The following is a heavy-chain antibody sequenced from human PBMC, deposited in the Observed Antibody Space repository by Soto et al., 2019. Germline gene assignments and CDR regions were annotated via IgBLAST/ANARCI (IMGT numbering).Heavy chain of an antibody. J-gene: IGHJ5*02. Sequence: PGGSLRLSCAASGFTFSSYAMHWVRQAPGKGLEWVAVISYDGSNKYYADSVKGRFTISRDNSKNTLYLQMMSLTAEDTAIYYCVRGGGGGLFDPWGQGTMVTVSS. CDR2: ISYDGSNK. CDR3: VRGGGGGLFDP. D-gene: IGHD2-15*01. V-gene: IGHV3-30-3*01. CDR1: GFTFSSYA.